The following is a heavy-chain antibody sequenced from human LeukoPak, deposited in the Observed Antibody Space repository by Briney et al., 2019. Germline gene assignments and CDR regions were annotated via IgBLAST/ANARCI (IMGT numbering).Heavy chain of an antibody. CDR1: GFTFSSYW. CDR2: INHNGNVN. V-gene: IGHV3-7*03. J-gene: IGHJ4*02. CDR3: ASNYGG. D-gene: IGHD4-11*01. Sequence: GGSLRLSCAASGFTFSSYWMNWARQAPGKGLEWVASINHNGNVNYYVDSVEGRFTISRDNAKNSLYLQMSNLRAEDTAVYYCASNYGGWGQGTLVTVSS.